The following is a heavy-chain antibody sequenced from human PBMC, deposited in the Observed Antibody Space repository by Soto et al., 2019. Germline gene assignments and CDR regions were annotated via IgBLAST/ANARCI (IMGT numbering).Heavy chain of an antibody. CDR3: VRYCSTTLCNGVATRTFDY. CDR1: RFTFSTYE. Sequence: GGSLRLSCAASRFTFSTYEMNWVRQAPGKGLEWVSYISTSGSTVYYADSVKGRFTISRDNTRNSLYLQMNSLRDEDTALYYCVRYCSTTLCNGVATRTFDYWGQGTLVTVSS. D-gene: IGHD2-2*01. J-gene: IGHJ4*02. CDR2: ISTSGSTV. V-gene: IGHV3-48*03.